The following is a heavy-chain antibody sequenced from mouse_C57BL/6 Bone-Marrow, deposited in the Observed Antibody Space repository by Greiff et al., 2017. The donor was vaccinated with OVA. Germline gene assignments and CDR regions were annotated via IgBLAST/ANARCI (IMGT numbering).Heavy chain of an antibody. CDR1: GFTFSSYA. CDR3: AREWVRFAY. V-gene: IGHV5-4*01. CDR2: ISDGGSYT. J-gene: IGHJ3*01. Sequence: VQLKESGGGLVKPGGSLKLSCAASGFTFSSYAMSWVRQTPEKRLEWVATISDGGSYTYYPDNVKGRFTISRDNAKNNLYLQMSHLKSEDTAMYYCAREWVRFAYWGQGTLVTVSA.